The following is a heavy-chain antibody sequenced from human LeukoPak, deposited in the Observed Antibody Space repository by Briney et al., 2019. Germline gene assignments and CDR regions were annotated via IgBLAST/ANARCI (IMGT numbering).Heavy chain of an antibody. V-gene: IGHV3-11*04. J-gene: IGHJ4*02. CDR1: GFTFSDYY. CDR2: ISSSGSTI. D-gene: IGHD3-3*01. CDR3: ARGRSPSYDFWSGYLGGFDY. Sequence: GGSLRLSCAASGFTFSDYYMSWIRQAPGKGLEWVSYISSSGSTIYYADSVKGRFTISRDNAKNSLYLQMNSLRAEDTAVYYCARGRSPSYDFWSGYLGGFDYWGQGTLVTVSS.